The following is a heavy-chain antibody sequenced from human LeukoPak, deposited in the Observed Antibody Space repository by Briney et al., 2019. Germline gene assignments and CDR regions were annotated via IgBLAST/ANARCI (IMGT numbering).Heavy chain of an antibody. CDR3: ARVDYGDYWFDP. V-gene: IGHV3-21*01. J-gene: IGHJ5*02. Sequence: GGSLRLSCAVSGFTFSSYSMNWVRQAPGKGLEWVSSISSSSSYIYYADSVKGRFTISRDNAKNSLYLQTNSLRAEDTAVYYCARVDYGDYWFDPWGQGTLVTVSS. D-gene: IGHD4-17*01. CDR2: ISSSSSYI. CDR1: GFTFSSYS.